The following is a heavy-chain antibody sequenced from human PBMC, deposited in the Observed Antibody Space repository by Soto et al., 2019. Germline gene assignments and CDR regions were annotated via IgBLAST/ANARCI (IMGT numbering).Heavy chain of an antibody. CDR2: IASSSSYM. CDR1: GFTFSSYT. D-gene: IGHD6-6*01. V-gene: IGHV3-21*01. Sequence: PGGSLRLSCAASGFTFSSYTMNWVRQAPGKGLEWVSSIASSSSYMYYADSVNGRFTISRDNAKNSLYLQMNSLRAEDTAVYYCARDGVPFGGSSSKYWGQGTLVTVSS. J-gene: IGHJ4*02. CDR3: ARDGVPFGGSSSKY.